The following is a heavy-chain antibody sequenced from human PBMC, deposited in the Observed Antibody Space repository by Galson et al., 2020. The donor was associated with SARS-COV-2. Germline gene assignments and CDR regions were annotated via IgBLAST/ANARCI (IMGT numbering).Heavy chain of an antibody. CDR3: AGDKDTHFVRAFDI. CDR1: GLTFSSYA. CDR2: ISESGATI. Sequence: GESLKISCVASGLTFSSYAMNWVRQAPGAGLEWVSYISESGATIYYADSIKGRFTISRDNARNSLFLQMSSLRDEDTAVYYCAGDKDTHFVRAFDIWGQGTMVNVSS. J-gene: IGHJ3*02. D-gene: IGHD5-18*01. V-gene: IGHV3-48*02.